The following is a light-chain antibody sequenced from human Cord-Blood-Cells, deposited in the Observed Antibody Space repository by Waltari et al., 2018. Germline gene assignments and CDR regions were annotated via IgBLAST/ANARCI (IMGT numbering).Light chain of an antibody. V-gene: IGKV4-1*01. J-gene: IGKJ2*01. CDR2: WAS. Sequence: DIVMTQSPDSLAVSLGERATINCKSSQSVLYSSNNKNYLAWYQQKPGQPLKLLIYWASTREPGVPDRFSGSGSGTDFTLTISSLQAEDVAVYYCQQYYSTPYTFGQGTKLEIK. CDR3: QQYYSTPYT. CDR1: QSVLYSSNNKNY.